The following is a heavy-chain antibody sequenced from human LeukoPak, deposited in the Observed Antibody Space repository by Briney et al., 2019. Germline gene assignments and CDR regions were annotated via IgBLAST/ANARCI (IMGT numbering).Heavy chain of an antibody. CDR3: ARDSGYDLSHFDY. CDR1: GGSISSYY. CDR2: IYYSGST. J-gene: IGHJ4*02. V-gene: IGHV4-59*01. Sequence: SETLSLTCTVSGGSISSYYWSWIRQPPGKGLEWIGYIYYSGSTNYNPSLKSRVTISVDMSKNQFSLKLSSVTAADTAVYYCARDSGYDLSHFDYWGQGTLVTVSS. D-gene: IGHD5-12*01.